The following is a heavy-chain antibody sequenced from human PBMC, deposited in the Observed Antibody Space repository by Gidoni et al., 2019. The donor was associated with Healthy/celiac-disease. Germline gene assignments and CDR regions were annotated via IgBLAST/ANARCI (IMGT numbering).Heavy chain of an antibody. CDR2: IYYSGST. CDR1: GCSICSSSYY. V-gene: IGHV4-39*01. CDR3: ARHGRVEYYGSGSFLWGGFDP. Sequence: QLQLQESGPGLVKPSATLSLTCPVSGCSICSSSYYWGWIRQAPGKGLEWIGRIYYSGSTYYNPSLKSGVTIAVDKSKNQFSLKLSAVTAADTAVYYCARHGRVEYYGSGSFLWGGFDPWGQGTLVTVSS. D-gene: IGHD3-10*01. J-gene: IGHJ5*02.